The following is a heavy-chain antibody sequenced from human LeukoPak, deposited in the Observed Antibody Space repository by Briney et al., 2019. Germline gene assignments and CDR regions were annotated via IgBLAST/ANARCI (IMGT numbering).Heavy chain of an antibody. CDR1: GGSISSYY. Sequence: SETLSLTCTVSGGSISSYYWSWIRQPPGKGLEWIGYIYYSGSTNYNPSLKSRVTISVDTSKNQFSLKLSSVTAADTAVYYCARGPDYGSGDYFDYWGQGTLVTVSS. V-gene: IGHV4-59*01. J-gene: IGHJ4*02. CDR3: ARGPDYGSGDYFDY. CDR2: IYYSGST. D-gene: IGHD3-10*01.